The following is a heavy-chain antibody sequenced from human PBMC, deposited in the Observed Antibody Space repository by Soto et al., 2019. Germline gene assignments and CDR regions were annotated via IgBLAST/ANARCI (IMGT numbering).Heavy chain of an antibody. V-gene: IGHV1-69*06. J-gene: IGHJ6*02. CDR3: ARDSDPRTSAYYYGMDV. Sequence: SVKVSCKASGGTFSSYAISWVRQAPGQGLEWMGGIIPIFGTANYAQKFQGRVTITADKSTSTAYMELSSLRSEDTAVYYCARDSDPRTSAYYYGMDVWGQGTTVTVSS. CDR1: GGTFSSYA. CDR2: IIPIFGTA.